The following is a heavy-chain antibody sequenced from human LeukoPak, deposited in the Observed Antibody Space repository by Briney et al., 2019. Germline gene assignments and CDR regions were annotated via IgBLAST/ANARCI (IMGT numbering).Heavy chain of an antibody. V-gene: IGHV5-10-1*01. Sequence: PGGSLRLSCKASGYSFTSYWISWVRQMPGKGLEWMGRIDPTDSYTDYSPSLEGHVVISGDKAISTAYLQFYSLKASDSALYYCTRQDVWGQGTTVTVSS. J-gene: IGHJ6*02. CDR1: GYSFTSYW. CDR2: IDPTDSYT. CDR3: TRQDV.